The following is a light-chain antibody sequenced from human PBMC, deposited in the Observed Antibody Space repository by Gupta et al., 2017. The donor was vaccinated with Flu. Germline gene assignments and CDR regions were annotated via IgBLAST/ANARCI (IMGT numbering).Light chain of an antibody. CDR1: QSLLHSDGYYF. V-gene: IGKV2-28*01. CDR3: MQTIQTPHT. Sequence: DIVMTQSPLSLPFTPGERATISCRASQSLLHSDGYYFFDWYLQKPRQSPQLLFYLGSHRACGVPDRFSGSGSGTDFTMKISRVEAEDVGVYYCMQTIQTPHTFGQGTRLEIK. J-gene: IGKJ5*01. CDR2: LGS.